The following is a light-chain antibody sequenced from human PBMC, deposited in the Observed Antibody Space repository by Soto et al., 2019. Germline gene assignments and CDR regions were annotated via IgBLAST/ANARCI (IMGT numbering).Light chain of an antibody. CDR3: QSYDSSLSGSV. J-gene: IGLJ2*01. V-gene: IGLV1-40*01. CDR2: GNS. Sequence: QSVLTQPPSVSGAPGQRVTISCTGSSSNIGAGYDVHWYQQLPGTAPKLPIHGNSNRPSGVPDRFSGSKFGTSASLAITGLQAEDEADYYCQSYDSSLSGSVFGEGTKLTVL. CDR1: SSNIGAGYD.